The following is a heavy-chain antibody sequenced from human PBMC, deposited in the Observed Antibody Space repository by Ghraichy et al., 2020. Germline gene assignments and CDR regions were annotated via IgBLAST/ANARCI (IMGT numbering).Heavy chain of an antibody. CDR2: IYYSGST. CDR1: GGSIRSDSYY. Sequence: SETLYLTCTVSGGSIRSDSYYWGWIRQPPGKGLEWIGSIYYSGSTYDNPSLKSRVTISVDTSKNQFSLKLSSVTAADTAVYYCARLVGTVTTFHRFDPWDQGTLVTVSS. D-gene: IGHD4-17*01. V-gene: IGHV4-39*01. J-gene: IGHJ5*02. CDR3: ARLVGTVTTFHRFDP.